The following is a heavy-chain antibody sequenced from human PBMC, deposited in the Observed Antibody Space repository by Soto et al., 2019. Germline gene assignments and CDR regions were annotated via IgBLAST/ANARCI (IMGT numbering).Heavy chain of an antibody. CDR1: GFTFSSYA. V-gene: IGHV3-30-3*01. CDR3: AREDKYYDSSGYSKRPNWFDP. D-gene: IGHD3-22*01. J-gene: IGHJ5*02. Sequence: PGGSLRLSCAASGFTFSSYAMHWVRQAPGKGLEWVAVISYDGSNKYYADSVKGRFTISRDNSKNTLYLQMNSLRAEDTAVYYCAREDKYYDSSGYSKRPNWFDPWGQGTLVTVSS. CDR2: ISYDGSNK.